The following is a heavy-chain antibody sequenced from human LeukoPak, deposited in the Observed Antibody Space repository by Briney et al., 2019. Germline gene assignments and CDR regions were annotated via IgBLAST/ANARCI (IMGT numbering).Heavy chain of an antibody. CDR2: IKPDGSGK. J-gene: IGHJ4*02. Sequence: GGSVRLSCAASRFTFRNYWMTGVGQGPGEGREWVANIKPDGSGKNYVDSVKGRFTISRDNAKNSLYLQMNSLRVEDTAVYYCSSQPAVLDLDYWSQGTLVTVSS. D-gene: IGHD2-2*01. V-gene: IGHV3-7*01. CDR3: SSQPAVLDLDY. CDR1: RFTFRNYW.